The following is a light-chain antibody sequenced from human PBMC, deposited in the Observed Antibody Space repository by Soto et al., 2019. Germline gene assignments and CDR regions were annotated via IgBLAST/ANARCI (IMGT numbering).Light chain of an antibody. J-gene: IGLJ1*01. CDR2: DVS. CDR3: SSYTSNSAYV. CDR1: SSDVGGYNY. V-gene: IGLV2-14*01. Sequence: QSALTQPASVSGSPGQSITISCTGTSSDVGGYNYVSWYQQHPGKAPKLIIFDVSNRPSGVSNRFSGSKSGNTASLTISGLQAEGEADYYCSSYTSNSAYVFGTGTKVTVL.